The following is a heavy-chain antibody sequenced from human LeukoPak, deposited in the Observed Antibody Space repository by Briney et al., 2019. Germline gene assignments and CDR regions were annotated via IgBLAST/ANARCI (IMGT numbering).Heavy chain of an antibody. Sequence: GGSLRLSCAASGFTFSNYWMTWVRQAPGKGLEWVANIKQDGSEKYYVNSVKGRFAISRDNAKNSLYLQMNSLRAEDTAVYYCARDIGIVAADIKPKDYYYHYYYMDVWGKGTTVTVSS. CDR2: IKQDGSEK. CDR1: GFTFSNYW. CDR3: ARDIGIVAADIKPKDYYYHYYYMDV. D-gene: IGHD6-25*01. V-gene: IGHV3-7*01. J-gene: IGHJ6*03.